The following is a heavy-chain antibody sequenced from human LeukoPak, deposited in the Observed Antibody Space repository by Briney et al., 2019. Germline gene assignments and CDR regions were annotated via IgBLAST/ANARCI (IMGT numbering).Heavy chain of an antibody. CDR3: ARGPVARGALRYYMDV. Sequence: PSETLSLTCTVSGYSISSGYYWGWIRQPPGKGLEWIGEINHSGSTNYNPSLKSRVTISVDTSKNQFSLKLSSVTAADTAVYYCARGPVARGALRYYMDVWGKGTTVTVSS. V-gene: IGHV4-38-2*02. CDR1: GYSISSGYY. D-gene: IGHD5-12*01. J-gene: IGHJ6*03. CDR2: INHSGST.